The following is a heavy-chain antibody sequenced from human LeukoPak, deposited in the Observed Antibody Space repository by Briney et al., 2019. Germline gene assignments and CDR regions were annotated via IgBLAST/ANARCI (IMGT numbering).Heavy chain of an antibody. CDR3: ASPRSGQSFDI. Sequence: GGSLRLSCAASGFTFSSYAMSWARQAPGKGLEWVSVIYPGGNTYYADSVKGRFTVSRDNSKNTLYLQMNSLRAEDTAVYYCASPRSGQSFDIWGQGTMVTVSS. J-gene: IGHJ3*02. CDR2: IYPGGNT. D-gene: IGHD6-19*01. CDR1: GFTFSSYA. V-gene: IGHV3-53*01.